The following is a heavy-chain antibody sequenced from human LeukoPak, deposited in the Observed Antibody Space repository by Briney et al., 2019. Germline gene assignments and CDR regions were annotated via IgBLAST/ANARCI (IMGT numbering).Heavy chain of an antibody. D-gene: IGHD3-22*01. CDR1: GFTFSSYG. Sequence: GGSLRLSCAASGFTFSSYGMHWVRQAPGKGLEWVAVIWYDGSNKYYADSVKGRFTISRDNSKNTLYLQMNSLRAEDTAVYYCAKEPYDSSGYYLFSTDYWGQGTLVTVSS. J-gene: IGHJ4*02. CDR3: AKEPYDSSGYYLFSTDY. CDR2: IWYDGSNK. V-gene: IGHV3-33*06.